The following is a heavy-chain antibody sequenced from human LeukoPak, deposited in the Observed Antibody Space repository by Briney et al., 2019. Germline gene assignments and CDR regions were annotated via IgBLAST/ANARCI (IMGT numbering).Heavy chain of an antibody. CDR1: GYTFTSYY. CDR3: AAAAPHYYYMDV. D-gene: IGHD6-13*01. J-gene: IGHJ6*03. CDR2: INPSGGST. Sequence: GASVKVSCKASGYTFTSYYLHWVRQAPGPALEWMGIINPSGGSTTYAQKFQGSVTMTRDTSTSTVYMELSSLRSEDTAVYYCAAAAPHYYYMDVWGKGTTVTVSS. V-gene: IGHV1-46*01.